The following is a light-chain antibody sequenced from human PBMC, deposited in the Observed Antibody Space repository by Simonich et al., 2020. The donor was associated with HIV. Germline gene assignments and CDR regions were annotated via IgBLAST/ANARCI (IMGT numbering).Light chain of an antibody. V-gene: IGLV3-21*03. J-gene: IGLJ3*02. CDR3: QVWDSSSDLEWV. CDR2: DDS. CDR1: NIGSKS. Sequence: SYVLTQPPSVSVAPGKTARITCGGNNIGSKSVHWYQKKPGQAPVLVVYDDSDRPSGIPERFSGSNSGNTATLTISRVEAGDEADYYCQVWDSSSDLEWVFGGGTKLTVL.